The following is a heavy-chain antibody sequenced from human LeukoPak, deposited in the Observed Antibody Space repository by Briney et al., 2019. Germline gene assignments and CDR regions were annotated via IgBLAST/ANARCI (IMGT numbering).Heavy chain of an antibody. V-gene: IGHV1-69*06. CDR3: ARARTTGTRGPYYYYYYMDV. CDR2: IIPIFGTA. CDR1: GGTFISYA. J-gene: IGHJ6*03. Sequence: SVKVSCKASGGTFISYAISWVRQAPGQGLEWRGGIIPIFGTANYAQKFQGRGTITSDKSTRTAYVELSSLRSEDTAVYYCARARTTGTRGPYYYYYYMDVWGKGTTVTVSS. D-gene: IGHD1-1*01.